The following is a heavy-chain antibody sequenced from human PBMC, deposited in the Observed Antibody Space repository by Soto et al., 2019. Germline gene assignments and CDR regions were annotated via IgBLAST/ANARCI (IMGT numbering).Heavy chain of an antibody. CDR1: GGTFSSYT. CDR3: ARGDYDSSGYDY. CDR2: IIPILGIA. D-gene: IGHD3-22*01. J-gene: IGHJ4*02. V-gene: IGHV1-69*02. Sequence: QVQLVQSGAEVKKPGSSVKVSCKASGGTFSSYTISWVRQAPGQGLEWMGRIIPILGIANYAQKFQGRVTNTADKSTNTAYMELSSLRSEDTAVYDCARGDYDSSGYDYWGQGTLVTVSS.